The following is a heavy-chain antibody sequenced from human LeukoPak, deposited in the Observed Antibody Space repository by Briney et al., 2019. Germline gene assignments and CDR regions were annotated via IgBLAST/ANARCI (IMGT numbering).Heavy chain of an antibody. Sequence: GGSLRLSCAASGFTFSSYSMNWVRQAPGKGLEWVSYISSSGTTIYYADSVKGRFTISRDNAKNSLYLHMNSLRAEDAAVYYCARGRSSMAARYFDCWGQGTLVTVSS. J-gene: IGHJ4*02. D-gene: IGHD6-6*01. CDR1: GFTFSSYS. CDR2: ISSSGTTI. CDR3: ARGRSSMAARYFDC. V-gene: IGHV3-48*04.